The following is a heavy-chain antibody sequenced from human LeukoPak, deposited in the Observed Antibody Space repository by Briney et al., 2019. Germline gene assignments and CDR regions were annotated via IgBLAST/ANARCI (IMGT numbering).Heavy chain of an antibody. CDR1: GFTFSSYG. D-gene: IGHD3-10*01. Sequence: PGGSLRLSCAASGFTFSSYGMHWVRQAPGKGLEWVAFIRYDGSNKYYADSVKDRFTISRDNSKNTLYLQMNSLRAEDTAVYYCAKGLLLWFGESYYFDYWGQGTLVTVSS. J-gene: IGHJ4*02. CDR3: AKGLLLWFGESYYFDY. V-gene: IGHV3-30*02. CDR2: IRYDGSNK.